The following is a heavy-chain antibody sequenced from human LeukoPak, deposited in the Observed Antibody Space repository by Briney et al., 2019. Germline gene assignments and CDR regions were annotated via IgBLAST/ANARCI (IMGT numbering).Heavy chain of an antibody. CDR2: IYPGDSDT. J-gene: IGHJ4*02. V-gene: IGHV5-51*01. CDR3: ARRPVFGVVIEYYFDY. Sequence: RGASLKISCQGSGSPFTTYWIGWVRQMHGKGLEWMGIIYPGDSDTRYSPSFQGQVTISADKSISTAYLQWSSLRASDTAMDFCARRPVFGVVIEYYFDYWGQGTLVTVSS. CDR1: GSPFTTYW. D-gene: IGHD3-3*01.